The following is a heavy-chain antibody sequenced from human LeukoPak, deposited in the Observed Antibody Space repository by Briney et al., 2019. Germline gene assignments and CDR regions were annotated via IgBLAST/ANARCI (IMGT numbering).Heavy chain of an antibody. V-gene: IGHV4-59*01. CDR2: IYYNGNT. Sequence: SETLSLTCTVSDGSINSYYWNWIRRPPGKGLEWIGYIYYNGNTNYSPSLKSRVTMSVDTSKNLFSLKVSSVAAADTAVYYCARGRSNYYGMDVWGQGTTVTVSS. CDR1: DGSINSYY. J-gene: IGHJ6*02. D-gene: IGHD1-26*01. CDR3: ARGRSNYYGMDV.